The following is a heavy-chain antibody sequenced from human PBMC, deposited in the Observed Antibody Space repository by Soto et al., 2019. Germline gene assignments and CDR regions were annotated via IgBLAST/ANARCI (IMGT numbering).Heavy chain of an antibody. CDR2: IKQDGSEI. V-gene: IGHV3-7*01. CDR1: GFTLSSYW. Sequence: EVQLVESGGGLVQPGESLRLSCAASGFTLSSYWMSWVRQAPGKGLEWVANIKQDGSEIFYVDSVKGRLTISRDNAKNSLYLQLNSLRAEDTAVYYCARSTMVRGVIINDWGQGTLVTVSS. D-gene: IGHD3-10*01. J-gene: IGHJ4*02. CDR3: ARSTMVRGVIIND.